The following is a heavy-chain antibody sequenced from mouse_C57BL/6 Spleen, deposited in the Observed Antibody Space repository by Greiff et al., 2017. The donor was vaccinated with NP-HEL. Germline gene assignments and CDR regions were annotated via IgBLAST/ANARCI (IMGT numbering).Heavy chain of an antibody. CDR2: IYPRSGNT. Sequence: KQRTGQGLEWIGEIYPRSGNTDYNEKFKGKATLTADKSSSTAYMELRSLTSEDSAVYFCAAYYSNLYAMDYWGQGTSVTVSS. CDR3: AAYYSNLYAMDY. D-gene: IGHD2-5*01. J-gene: IGHJ4*01. V-gene: IGHV1-81*01.